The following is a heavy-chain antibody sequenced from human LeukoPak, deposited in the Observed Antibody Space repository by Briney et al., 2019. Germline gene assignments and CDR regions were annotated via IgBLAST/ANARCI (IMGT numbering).Heavy chain of an antibody. CDR1: GGSISSSTYY. D-gene: IGHD5-12*01. Sequence: PSETLSLTCTVSGGSISSSTYYWGWIRQPPGKGLGWIASIYYSGSTNYRPSLKSRVTISVDTPKNQLSLKLSSVTAADTAVYYCARQDIVATASPIDYWGQGTLVTVSS. CDR2: IYYSGST. J-gene: IGHJ4*02. V-gene: IGHV4-39*01. CDR3: ARQDIVATASPIDY.